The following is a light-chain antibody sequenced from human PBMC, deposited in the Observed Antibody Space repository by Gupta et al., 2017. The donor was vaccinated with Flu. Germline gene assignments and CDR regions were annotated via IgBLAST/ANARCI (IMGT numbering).Light chain of an antibody. CDR1: SSDIGKHY. CDR3: GTWDYTLDTLSVV. V-gene: IGLV1-51*02. CDR2: EDF. Sequence: QSVLTQPPSVPAAPGQKVTISCSGSSSDIGKHYVSWYQQLPGAAPKLLIYEDFKRPAGIPGRFSGSKSGTSATLAITGVQTGDEADYYCGTWDYTLDTLSVVFGGGTKLAVL. J-gene: IGLJ2*01.